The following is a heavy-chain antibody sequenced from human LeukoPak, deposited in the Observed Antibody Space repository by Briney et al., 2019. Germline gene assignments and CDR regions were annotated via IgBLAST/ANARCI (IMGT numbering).Heavy chain of an antibody. CDR3: ARGHYGDLYYYYGMDV. D-gene: IGHD4-17*01. Sequence: GASVKVSRKASGYTFTNYHMHWVRQAPGQGLEWMGRIYPSSGGTNYAQKFQGRITLTTDTSINTAYMELSRLRFDDTAVYYCARGHYGDLYYYYGMDVWGQGTTVTVSS. CDR1: GYTFTNYH. J-gene: IGHJ6*02. CDR2: IYPSSGGT. V-gene: IGHV1-2*06.